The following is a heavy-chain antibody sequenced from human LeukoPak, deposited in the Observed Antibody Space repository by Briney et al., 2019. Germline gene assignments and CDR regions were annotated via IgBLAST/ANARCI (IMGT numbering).Heavy chain of an antibody. V-gene: IGHV3-7*01. D-gene: IGHD2-15*01. CDR3: AKDREHCSGGSCDAFDI. CDR2: LNQDGGHK. Sequence: GGSLRLSCAASGFTFSNYWMSWVRQAPGKGLEWVAFLNQDGGHKYYVDSVKGRFSLSRDNAKNSLYLQMNSLRAEDSAVYYCAKDREHCSGGSCDAFDIWGQGTMVIVSS. J-gene: IGHJ3*02. CDR1: GFTFSNYW.